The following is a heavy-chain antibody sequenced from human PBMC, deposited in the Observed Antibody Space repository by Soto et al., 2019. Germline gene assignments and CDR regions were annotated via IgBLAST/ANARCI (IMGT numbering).Heavy chain of an antibody. D-gene: IGHD3-22*01. CDR1: GGSISSGDYY. Sequence: PSETLSLTCTVPGGSISSGDYYWSWIRQHPGKGLEWIGHIYNSGSTYYNPSLKSRVTISVDTSKNQFSLKLNSVTAADTAVYYCARGSYYFDSSGYYHYGGQGTLVTVSS. CDR2: IYNSGST. V-gene: IGHV4-30-4*08. CDR3: ARGSYYFDSSGYYHY. J-gene: IGHJ4*02.